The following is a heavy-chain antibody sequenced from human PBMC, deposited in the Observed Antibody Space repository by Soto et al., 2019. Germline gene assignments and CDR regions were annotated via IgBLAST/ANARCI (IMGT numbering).Heavy chain of an antibody. CDR3: ARYVFGTFDY. D-gene: IGHD3-10*01. CDR2: NSHTEST. V-gene: IGHV4-4*02. Sequence: QVLLQESGPGLVKPSGTLSLTCAVSGDSISSIFWWIWVRQPPGKGLEWIGDNSHTESTGYNPHLKSRVIISVDKSTNQFSLNLDSVTAADTAVYYCARYVFGTFDYWGRGILVTVSS. CDR1: GDSISSIFW. J-gene: IGHJ4*02.